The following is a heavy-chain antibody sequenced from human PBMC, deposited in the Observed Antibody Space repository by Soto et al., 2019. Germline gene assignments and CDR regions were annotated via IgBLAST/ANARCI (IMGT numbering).Heavy chain of an antibody. J-gene: IGHJ5*02. CDR1: GFTFSIYA. V-gene: IGHV3-64D*06. CDR2: VSTNGGTS. Sequence: LRVSCSASGFTFSIYAMHWVRQAPGKGLEYVSAVSTNGGTSYYADSVKGRFTISRDNSRNTLYLQMNSLRPEDTAVYYCVKDRAPRDGYKTQPGSWGLGTLVTVSS. D-gene: IGHD5-12*01. CDR3: VKDRAPRDGYKTQPGS.